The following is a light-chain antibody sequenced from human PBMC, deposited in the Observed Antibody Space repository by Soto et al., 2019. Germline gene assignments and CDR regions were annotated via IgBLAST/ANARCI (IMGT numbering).Light chain of an antibody. Sequence: DIQMTQSPSTLSASVGDRVTITCRASQSILSWLAWYQHKPGKAPKLLIYDASSLESGVPSRFSGSRSGTEFTLTISSLQPDDIATYYCQQYYHGLSLTFGGGTKVELK. J-gene: IGKJ4*01. CDR2: DAS. CDR3: QQYYHGLSLT. V-gene: IGKV1-5*01. CDR1: QSILSW.